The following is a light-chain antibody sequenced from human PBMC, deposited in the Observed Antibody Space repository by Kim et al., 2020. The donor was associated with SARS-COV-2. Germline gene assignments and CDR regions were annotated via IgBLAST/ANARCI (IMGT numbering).Light chain of an antibody. Sequence: VSPGQLVRITCSGDKLGDKYACWYQQKPGQSPVLVIYQDSKRPSGIPERFSGSNSGNTATLTISGTQAMDEADYYCQAWDSSYVVFGGGTQLTVL. V-gene: IGLV3-1*01. CDR3: QAWDSSYVV. CDR2: QDS. CDR1: KLGDKY. J-gene: IGLJ2*01.